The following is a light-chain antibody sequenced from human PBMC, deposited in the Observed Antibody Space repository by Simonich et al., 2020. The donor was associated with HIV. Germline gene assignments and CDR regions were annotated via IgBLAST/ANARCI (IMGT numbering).Light chain of an antibody. J-gene: IGKJ1*01. CDR2: WAS. Sequence: DIVMTQSPDSLAVSLGERATINCNSSQSVLYNSNNKNYLAWYQQKPGQPPNLLIYWASTRESGVPDRFSASGSGTDFTLTISSLQAEDVAVYYCQQYYTTPPTFGQGTKVEIK. V-gene: IGKV4-1*01. CDR1: QSVLYNSNNKNY. CDR3: QQYYTTPPT.